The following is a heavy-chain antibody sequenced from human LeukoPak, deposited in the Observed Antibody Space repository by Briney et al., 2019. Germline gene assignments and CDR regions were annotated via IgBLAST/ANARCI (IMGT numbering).Heavy chain of an antibody. CDR1: GYTFTSYG. V-gene: IGHV1-18*01. D-gene: IGHD3-9*01. CDR2: ISAYNGNT. Sequence: ASVKVSCKASGYTFTSYGISWVRQAPGQGLEWMGWISAYNGNTNYAQKLQGRVTMTTDTSTSTAHMELRSLRSDDTAVYYCASSPDVLTGYLTPRYYYGMDVWGQGTTVTVSS. J-gene: IGHJ6*02. CDR3: ASSPDVLTGYLTPRYYYGMDV.